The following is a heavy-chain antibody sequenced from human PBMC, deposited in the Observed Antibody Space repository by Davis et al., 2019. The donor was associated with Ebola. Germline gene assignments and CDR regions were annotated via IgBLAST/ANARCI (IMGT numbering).Heavy chain of an antibody. V-gene: IGHV4-34*09. D-gene: IGHD4-17*01. J-gene: IGHJ6*02. CDR2: IYYSGST. CDR1: GGSFSGHY. Sequence: SETLSLTCAVYGGSFSGHYWSWTRQPPGKGLEWIGYIYYSGSTYYNPSLKSRVTISVDTSKNQFSLKLSSVTAADTAVYYCARDRTVTTKNPVDYYYYYGMDVWGQGTTVTVSS. CDR3: ARDRTVTTKNPVDYYYYYGMDV.